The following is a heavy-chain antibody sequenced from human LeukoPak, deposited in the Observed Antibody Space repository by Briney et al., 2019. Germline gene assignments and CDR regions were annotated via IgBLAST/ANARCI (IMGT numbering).Heavy chain of an antibody. J-gene: IGHJ4*02. D-gene: IGHD3-10*01. CDR3: GRDGSGSPDY. CDR2: ISSSGNTM. CDR1: GFTVSSNY. V-gene: IGHV3-11*01. Sequence: PGGPLRLSCAASGFTVSSNYMSWVRQAPGKGLEWVSYISSSGNTMYYADSVKGRFTISRDNAKNSLYLQMNSLRAEDTAVYYCGRDGSGSPDYWGQGTLVTVSS.